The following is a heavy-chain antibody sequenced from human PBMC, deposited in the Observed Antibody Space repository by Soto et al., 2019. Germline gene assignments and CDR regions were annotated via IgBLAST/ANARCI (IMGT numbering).Heavy chain of an antibody. CDR2: INRKTDGGTT. Sequence: EVQLVESGGGLVKPGGSLRLSCAVSGFTFNNAWMTWVRQAPGEGLEWVGRINRKTDGGTTDYAVSVKGRFTISRDDSKNTLYLQMNNLKTEDTAVYYCTVNYGGHPVAFDVWGPGTMVTVS. CDR1: GFTFNNAW. CDR3: TVNYGGHPVAFDV. V-gene: IGHV3-15*07. D-gene: IGHD4-17*01. J-gene: IGHJ3*01.